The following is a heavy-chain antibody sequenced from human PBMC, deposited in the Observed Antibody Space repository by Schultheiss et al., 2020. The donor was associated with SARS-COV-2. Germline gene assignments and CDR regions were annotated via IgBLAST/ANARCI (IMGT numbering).Heavy chain of an antibody. Sequence: GESLKISCAASGFTFSDYYMSWIRQAPGKGLEWVSYISSSGSTIYYADSVKGRFTISRDNAKNSLYLQMNSLRAEDTAVYYCARSSSGWPYYYYGMDVWGQGTTVTVSS. D-gene: IGHD6-19*01. J-gene: IGHJ6*02. CDR3: ARSSSGWPYYYYGMDV. CDR1: GFTFSDYY. CDR2: ISSSGSTI. V-gene: IGHV3-11*01.